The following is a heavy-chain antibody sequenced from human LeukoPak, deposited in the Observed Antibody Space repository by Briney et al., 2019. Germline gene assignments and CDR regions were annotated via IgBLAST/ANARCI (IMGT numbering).Heavy chain of an antibody. J-gene: IGHJ6*03. D-gene: IGHD3-10*01. V-gene: IGHV1-18*01. Sequence: ASVKVSCKASGYTFTSYGISWVRQAPGQGLEWMGWISAYNGNTNYAQKLQGRVTITTDTSTSPAYMELRSLRSDDTAVYYCAREVIMVRGVNYYYYYMDVWGKGTTVTVSS. CDR2: ISAYNGNT. CDR3: AREVIMVRGVNYYYYYMDV. CDR1: GYTFTSYG.